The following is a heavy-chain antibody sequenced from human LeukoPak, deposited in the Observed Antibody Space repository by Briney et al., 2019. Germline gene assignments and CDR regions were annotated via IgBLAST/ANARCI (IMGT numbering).Heavy chain of an antibody. V-gene: IGHV3-7*03. CDR1: GFTFTTYW. Sequence: GGSLRLSCAASGFTFTTYWMSWVRQAPGKGLEWVANIKQDGTEKYYVDSVKGRFTISRDNSKNTLYLQMNSLRAEDTAVYYCAKRQRNSYGYYYYYYMDVWGKGTTVTVSS. CDR3: AKRQRNSYGYYYYYYMDV. J-gene: IGHJ6*03. CDR2: IKQDGTEK. D-gene: IGHD5-18*01.